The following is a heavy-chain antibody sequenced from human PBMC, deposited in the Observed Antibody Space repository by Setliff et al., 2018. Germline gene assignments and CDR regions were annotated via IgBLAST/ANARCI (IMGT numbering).Heavy chain of an antibody. CDR2: INPSSGAT. J-gene: IGHJ4*02. Sequence: GASVKVSCKASGYTFTGYYMYWVRQAPGQGLEWMGRINPSSGATIYAQKFQGRVTMTEDTSTDTAYMELSSLRSEDTAVYYCATAPFTLNYDYVWGPHHPAVYWGQGALVTVSS. CDR1: GYTFTGYY. D-gene: IGHD3-16*01. CDR3: ATAPFTLNYDYVWGPHHPAVY. V-gene: IGHV1-2*06.